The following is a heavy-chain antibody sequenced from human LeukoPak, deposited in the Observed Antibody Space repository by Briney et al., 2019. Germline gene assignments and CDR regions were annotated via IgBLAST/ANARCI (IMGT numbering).Heavy chain of an antibody. J-gene: IGHJ4*02. V-gene: IGHV4-34*01. D-gene: IGHD2-2*01. CDR3: ARGRKRVVVVPAATKATFDY. CDR1: GGSFSGYY. CDR2: INHSGST. Sequence: PSETLSLTCAVYGGSFSGYYWSWIRQPPGKGLEWIGEINHSGSTNYNPSLKSRVTISVDTSKNQFSLKLSSVTAADTAVYYCARGRKRVVVVPAATKATFDYWGQGTLVTVSS.